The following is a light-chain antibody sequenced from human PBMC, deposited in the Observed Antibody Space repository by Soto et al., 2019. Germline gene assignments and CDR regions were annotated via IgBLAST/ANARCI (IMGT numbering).Light chain of an antibody. Sequence: QSALTQPRSVSGSPGQSVTISCTGTSSDVGAYNYVSWYQQHPGKAPKIMIYDVSQRPSGVPDRFSGSKSGNTASLTISGLQAEDEADYYCCSYVGSYTLVFGGGTKLTVL. CDR2: DVS. J-gene: IGLJ2*01. CDR3: CSYVGSYTLV. CDR1: SSDVGAYNY. V-gene: IGLV2-11*01.